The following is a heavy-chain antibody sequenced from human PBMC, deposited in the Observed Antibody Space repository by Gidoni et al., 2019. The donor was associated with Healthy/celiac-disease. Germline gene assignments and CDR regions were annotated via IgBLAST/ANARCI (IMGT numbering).Heavy chain of an antibody. V-gene: IGHV3-30-3*01. CDR1: GFTFSSYA. Sequence: QVQLVESGGCVVQPGSSLRLSCAASGFTFSSYAMHWVRQAPGKGLEWVAVISYDGSNKYYADSVKGRFTISRDNSKSTLYLQMNSLRAEDTAVYYCARDWGLGRSGGSCYDYWGQGTLVTVSS. CDR3: ARDWGLGRSGGSCYDY. D-gene: IGHD2-15*01. J-gene: IGHJ4*02. CDR2: ISYDGSNK.